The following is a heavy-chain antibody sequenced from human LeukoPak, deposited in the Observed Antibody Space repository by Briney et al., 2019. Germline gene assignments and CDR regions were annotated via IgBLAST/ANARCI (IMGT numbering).Heavy chain of an antibody. CDR3: ARVVVITTYAFDI. D-gene: IGHD3-22*01. CDR2: IYTSGST. Sequence: PSQTLSLTCTVSGGSISSGSYYWSWIRQPAGKGLEWIGRIYTSGSTNYNPSLKSRVTISADTSKNQFSLKLSSVTAADTAVYYCARVVVITTYAFDIWGQGTMVTVSS. CDR1: GGSISSGSYY. V-gene: IGHV4-61*02. J-gene: IGHJ3*02.